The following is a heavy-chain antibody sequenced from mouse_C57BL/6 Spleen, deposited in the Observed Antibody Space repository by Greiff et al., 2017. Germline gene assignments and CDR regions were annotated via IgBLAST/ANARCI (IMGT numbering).Heavy chain of an antibody. CDR1: GFSLTSYG. CDR2: IWSGGSA. CDR3: ARKDGSSYRNYAMDY. J-gene: IGHJ4*01. Sequence: VQLQESGPGLVQPSQSLSITCTVSGFSLTSYGVHWVRQSPGKGLEWLGVIWSGGSADYNAAFISRLSISKDNSKSQVFFKMNSLQADDTAIYYCARKDGSSYRNYAMDYWGQGTSVTVSS. D-gene: IGHD1-1*01. V-gene: IGHV2-2*01.